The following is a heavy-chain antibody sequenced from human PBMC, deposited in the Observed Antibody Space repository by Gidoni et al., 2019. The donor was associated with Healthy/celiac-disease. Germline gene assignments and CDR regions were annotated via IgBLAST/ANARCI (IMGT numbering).Heavy chain of an antibody. CDR1: GGTFSSYT. V-gene: IGHV1-69*08. Sequence: QVQLVQSGAEVKKPGSSVKVSCKASGGTFSSYTISWVRQAPGQGLEWMGRILPILGIANYAQKFQGRVTITADKSTSTAYMELSSLRSEDTAVYYCARDRIVATKGGYYYGMDVWGQGTTVTVSS. CDR2: ILPILGIA. CDR3: ARDRIVATKGGYYYGMDV. D-gene: IGHD5-12*01. J-gene: IGHJ6*02.